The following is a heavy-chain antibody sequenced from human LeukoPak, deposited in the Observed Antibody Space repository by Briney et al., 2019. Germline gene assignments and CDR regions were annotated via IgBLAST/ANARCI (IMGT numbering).Heavy chain of an antibody. J-gene: IGHJ6*02. Sequence: GASVTVSCKASGYTFTSYYMHWVRQAPGQGLEWMGLINPSGGSTSYAQKFQGRVTMTRDMSTSTVYMELSSLRSDDTAVYYCARDLDIVATSNAEGYYYYGMDVWGQGTTVTVSS. CDR1: GYTFTSYY. D-gene: IGHD5-12*01. CDR2: INPSGGST. V-gene: IGHV1-46*01. CDR3: ARDLDIVATSNAEGYYYYGMDV.